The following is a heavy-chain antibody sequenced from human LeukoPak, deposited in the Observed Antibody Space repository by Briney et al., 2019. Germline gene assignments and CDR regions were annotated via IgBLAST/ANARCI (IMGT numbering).Heavy chain of an antibody. V-gene: IGHV3-23*01. CDR1: GFTFSSYG. D-gene: IGHD2-8*02. CDR3: ATYRQVLLPFES. CDR2: IGGSGGST. J-gene: IGHJ4*02. Sequence: GGSLRLSCAASGFTFSSYGMSWVRQAPGKGLEWVSAIGGSGGSTYYADSVGGRFTISRDNSKSTLSLQMNSLRAEDTAIYYCATYRQVLLPFESWGQGTLVTVSS.